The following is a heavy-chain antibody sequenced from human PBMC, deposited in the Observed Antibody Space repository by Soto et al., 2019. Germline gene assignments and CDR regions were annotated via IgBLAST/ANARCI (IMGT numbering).Heavy chain of an antibody. CDR3: ARDRDDYGGNPNWFDP. CDR2: IYYSGST. CDR1: GGSISSYY. Sequence: SETLSLTCTVSGGSISSYYWSWIRQPPGKGLEWIGYIYYSGSTNYNPSLKSRVTISVDTSKNQFSLKLSSVTAADTAVYYCARDRDDYGGNPNWFDPWGQGTLVTVSS. D-gene: IGHD4-17*01. J-gene: IGHJ5*02. V-gene: IGHV4-59*01.